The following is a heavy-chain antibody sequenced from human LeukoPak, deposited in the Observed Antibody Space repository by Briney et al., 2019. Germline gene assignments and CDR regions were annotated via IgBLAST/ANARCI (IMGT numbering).Heavy chain of an antibody. D-gene: IGHD3-10*01. V-gene: IGHV3-7*05. CDR2: IKQDGSEK. CDR1: GFTFTSYW. J-gene: IGHJ4*02. Sequence: GGSLRLSCAASGFTFTSYWMSRVRQAPGKGLEWVANIKQDGSEKYYVDSVKGRFTISRDNAKNSLYLQMNSLRAEDTAIYYCARGDERLLWFKVWGQGTLVTVSS. CDR3: ARGDERLLWFKV.